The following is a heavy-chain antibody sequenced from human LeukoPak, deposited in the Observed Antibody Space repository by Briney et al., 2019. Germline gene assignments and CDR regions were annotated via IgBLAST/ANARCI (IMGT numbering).Heavy chain of an antibody. CDR1: GGSISRSTSY. D-gene: IGHD4-23*01. CDR3: ARSSYSSNWSKDY. V-gene: IGHV4-39*01. Sequence: SETLSLTCTVSGGSISRSTSYWGWIRQPPGKGLEWIGSIYYSGSTYYNPSLKSRVTISVDASKNQFSLKVSSVTAADTAVYYCARSSYSSNWSKDYWGQGTLVTVSS. J-gene: IGHJ4*02. CDR2: IYYSGST.